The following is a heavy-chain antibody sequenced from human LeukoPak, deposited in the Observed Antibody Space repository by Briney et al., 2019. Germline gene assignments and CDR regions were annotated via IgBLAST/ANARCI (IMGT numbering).Heavy chain of an antibody. V-gene: IGHV3-74*01. J-gene: IGHJ4*02. CDR3: AREANTAFDY. CDR1: GFTFGSYW. D-gene: IGHD2/OR15-2a*01. Sequence: QPGGSLRLSCVASGFTFGSYWMHWVRQAPGKGPGWVSRINYDGTSTTYADSVKGRFTVSRDNGKKTVSLQINSLRPDDTAVYYCAREANTAFDYWGQGTLVTVSS. CDR2: INYDGTST.